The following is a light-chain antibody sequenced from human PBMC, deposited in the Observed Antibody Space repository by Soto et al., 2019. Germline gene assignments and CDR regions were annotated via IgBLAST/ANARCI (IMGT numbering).Light chain of an antibody. CDR2: GAS. CDR1: QTVSANY. Sequence: ELVLTQSPGTLSLTPGERATLSCRASQTVSANYLAWYQQKAGQAPRLLIYGASNRATGIPDRFSGSGSGTDFTLTISRLEPEDFAVYYCQQYGRSLGFAFGGGTKV. J-gene: IGKJ4*01. CDR3: QQYGRSLGFA. V-gene: IGKV3-20*01.